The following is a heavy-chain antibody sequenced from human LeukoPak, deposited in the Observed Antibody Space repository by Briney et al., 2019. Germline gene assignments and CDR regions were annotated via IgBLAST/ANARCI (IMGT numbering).Heavy chain of an antibody. J-gene: IGHJ6*02. V-gene: IGHV4-61*02. CDR1: GGSLSSGSYY. D-gene: IGHD2-2*02. CDR2: IYTSGST. Sequence: PSQTLSLTCTVSGGSLSSGSYYWSWIRQPAGTGLEWIGRIYTSGSTNYNPSLKSRVTISVDTSKNQFSLKLSSVTAADTAVYYCARAELYRQIYYYYGMDVWGQGTTVTVSS. CDR3: ARAELYRQIYYYYGMDV.